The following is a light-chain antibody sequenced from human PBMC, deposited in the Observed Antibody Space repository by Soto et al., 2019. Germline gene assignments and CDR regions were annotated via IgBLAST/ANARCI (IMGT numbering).Light chain of an antibody. CDR2: DTN. CDR1: TGALTSSHF. V-gene: IGLV7-46*01. J-gene: IGLJ3*02. Sequence: QAVVTQEPSLTVSPGGTVTLTCGSSTGALTSSHFPYWYQQKPGQAPRALIYDTNSKHSWTPGRFSGSLLGGKAALTLSGAQPEDEAEYYCLLACGSARVFGGGTKVTVL. CDR3: LLACGSARV.